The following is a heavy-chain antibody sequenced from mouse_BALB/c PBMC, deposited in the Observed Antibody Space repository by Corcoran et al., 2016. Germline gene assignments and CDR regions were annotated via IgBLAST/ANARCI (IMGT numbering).Heavy chain of an antibody. CDR2: IDPANGNT. CDR1: GFNIKDTY. V-gene: IGHV14-3*02. Sequence: EVQLQQSGAELVKPGASVKLSCTASGFNIKDTYMHWVKQRPEQGLEWLGRIDPANGNTKYDPKFQGKATITADTSSNTAYLQLSSLTSEDTVVYYCARRAARARYYAMDYWGQGTSVTVSS. CDR3: ARRAARARYYAMDY. J-gene: IGHJ4*01. D-gene: IGHD3-1*01.